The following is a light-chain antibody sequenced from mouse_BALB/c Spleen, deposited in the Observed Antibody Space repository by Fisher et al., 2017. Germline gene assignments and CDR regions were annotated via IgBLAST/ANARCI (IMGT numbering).Light chain of an antibody. CDR1: SSVSY. CDR2: RTS. V-gene: IGKV4-68*01. CDR3: QQWSSNPFT. Sequence: IVLTQSTAIMSASPGEKVTMTCSASSSVSYMYWYQQKPGSSPKPWIYRTSNLASGVPARFSGSGSGTSYSLTISSMEAEDAATYYCQQWSSNPFTFGSGTKLEIK. J-gene: IGKJ4*01.